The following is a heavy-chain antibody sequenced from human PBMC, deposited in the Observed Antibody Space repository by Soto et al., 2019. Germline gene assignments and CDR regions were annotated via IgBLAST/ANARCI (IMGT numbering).Heavy chain of an antibody. J-gene: IGHJ2*01. CDR2: VSVYDGST. V-gene: IGHV3-23*01. CDR3: ARRPAGDSHWYFDL. Sequence: DVQLLESGGDLVQPGESLRLSCAASGFIFSDFAMSWVRQTPGKGLEWVSAVSVYDGSTHYSDAVKGRFTISRDNSRDTLFLQMNSLRAEDTAVYYCARRPAGDSHWYFDLWGRGTLVTVSS. CDR1: GFIFSDFA. D-gene: IGHD2-21*01.